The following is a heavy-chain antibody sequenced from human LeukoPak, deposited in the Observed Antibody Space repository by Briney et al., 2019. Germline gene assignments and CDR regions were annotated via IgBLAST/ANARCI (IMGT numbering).Heavy chain of an antibody. J-gene: IGHJ4*02. D-gene: IGHD3-22*01. CDR3: ARGPYYYDSSGYSNFDY. CDR1: GGSFSGYY. Sequence: PSETLSLTCAVYGGSFSGYYWSWIRQPPGKGLEWIGEINHSGSTNYNPSLKSRVTISVDTSKNQFSLKLSSVTAADTAVYYCARGPYYYDSSGYSNFDYWGQGTLVTVS. V-gene: IGHV4-34*01. CDR2: INHSGST.